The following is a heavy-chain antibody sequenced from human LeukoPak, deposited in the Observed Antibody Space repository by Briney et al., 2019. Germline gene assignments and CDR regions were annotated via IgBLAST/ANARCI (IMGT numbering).Heavy chain of an antibody. D-gene: IGHD3-22*01. V-gene: IGHV3-23*01. J-gene: IGHJ4*02. Sequence: PGGSLRLSCAASGFTFSSYAMSWVRQAPGKGLEWVASISYSGYTTYYADSVKGRFTISRDNSESILYLQMSSLRAEDTAIYYCAKDRHRYDNTGMRDWGQGTLGTVSS. CDR3: AKDRHRYDNTGMRD. CDR1: GFTFSSYA. CDR2: ISYSGYTT.